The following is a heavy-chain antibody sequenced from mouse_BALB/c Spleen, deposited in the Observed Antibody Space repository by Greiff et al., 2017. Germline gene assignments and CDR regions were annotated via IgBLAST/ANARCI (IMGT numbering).Heavy chain of an antibody. CDR2: IYPGDGDT. J-gene: IGHJ3*01. Sequence: VQLQESGAELVRPGSSVKISCKASGYAFSSYWMNWVKQRPGQGLEWIGQIYPGDGDTNYNGKFKGKATLTADKSSSTAYMQLSSLTSEDSAVYFCARGDYQFAYWGQGTLVTVAA. CDR3: ARGDYQFAY. CDR1: GYAFSSYW. D-gene: IGHD2-4*01. V-gene: IGHV1-80*01.